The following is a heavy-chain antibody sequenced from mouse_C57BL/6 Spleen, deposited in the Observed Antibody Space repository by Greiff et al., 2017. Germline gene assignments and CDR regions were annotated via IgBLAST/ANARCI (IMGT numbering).Heavy chain of an antibody. D-gene: IGHD6-2*01. V-gene: IGHV1-74*01. Sequence: QVQLQQPGAELVKPGASVKVSCKASGYTFTSYWMHWVKQRPGQGLEWIGRIHPSDSDTNYNQKFKGKATLTVDKSSSTAYMQLSSLTSEDSAVYYCAICASHSDWFAYWGEGTLVTVSA. CDR1: GYTFTSYW. CDR3: AICASHSDWFAY. J-gene: IGHJ3*01. CDR2: IHPSDSDT.